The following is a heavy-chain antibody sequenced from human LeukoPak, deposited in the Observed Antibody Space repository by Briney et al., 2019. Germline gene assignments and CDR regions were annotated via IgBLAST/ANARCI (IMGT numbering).Heavy chain of an antibody. Sequence: GGSLRLSCAASGFTFSSYAMSWVRQAPGKGLEWVSAISGSGGSTYYADSVKGRITISRDNSKNTLYLQMNSLRAEDTAVYYCAKDCSSTSCYGEGDYWGQGTLVTVSS. CDR1: GFTFSSYA. J-gene: IGHJ4*02. V-gene: IGHV3-23*01. D-gene: IGHD2-2*01. CDR3: AKDCSSTSCYGEGDY. CDR2: ISGSGGST.